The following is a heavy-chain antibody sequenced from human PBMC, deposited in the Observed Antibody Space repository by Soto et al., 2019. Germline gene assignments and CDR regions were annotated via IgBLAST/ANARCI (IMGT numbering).Heavy chain of an antibody. CDR1: GFTLSSYY. CDR3: ASSGIVGVPAAGTGGY. V-gene: IGHV3-23*01. CDR2: ISGSGGST. D-gene: IGHD2-2*01. Sequence: GGSLRLSCAASGFTLSSYYMSGVRQAPGKGLQWVSGISGSGGSTYYADSVKGRFTISRDNSKNTLNLQMNSLRAEDTAVYYCASSGIVGVPAAGTGGYWGKGTLVTVSS. J-gene: IGHJ4*02.